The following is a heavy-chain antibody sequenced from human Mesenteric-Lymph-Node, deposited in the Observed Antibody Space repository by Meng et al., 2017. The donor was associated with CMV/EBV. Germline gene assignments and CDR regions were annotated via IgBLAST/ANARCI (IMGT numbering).Heavy chain of an antibody. Sequence: ESLKISCTVSGGSISSSNYYWGWIRQPPGKGLEYIGTIYYGATTSYNPSLKSRVTISMDTSKNHVSLRLDSVTAADTAVYYCTRGLRVGASDYFDQWGQGTLVTVSS. CDR2: IYYGATT. CDR3: TRGLRVGASDYFDQ. V-gene: IGHV4-39*07. CDR1: GGSISSSNYY. D-gene: IGHD5-12*01. J-gene: IGHJ4*02.